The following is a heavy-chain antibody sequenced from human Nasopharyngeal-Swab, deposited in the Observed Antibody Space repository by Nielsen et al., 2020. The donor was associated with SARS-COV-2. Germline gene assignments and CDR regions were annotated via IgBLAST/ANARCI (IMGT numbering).Heavy chain of an antibody. D-gene: IGHD1-14*01. V-gene: IGHV4-39*07. CDR1: GGSISGSDYY. CDR3: ARLRDPWSTASFDS. CDR2: TDQSGNT. Sequence: SETLSLTCIVSGGSISGSDYYWGWLRQPPGKGLEWIGSTDQSGNTYSNLSLKSRMTISVDTSSRKQFSISLKSVNAADTAVYYCARLRDPWSTASFDSWGQGTLVTVSS. J-gene: IGHJ4*02.